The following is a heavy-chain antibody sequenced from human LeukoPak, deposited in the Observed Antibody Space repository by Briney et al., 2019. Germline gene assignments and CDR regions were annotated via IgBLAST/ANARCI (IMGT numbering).Heavy chain of an antibody. CDR3: ARALYYYDSSGYYKDYYYYYGMDV. J-gene: IGHJ6*02. CDR2: IIPIFGTA. Sequence: GASVTVSCKASGGTFSSYAISWVRQAPGQGLEWMGGIIPIFGTANCAQKFQGRVTITADESTSTAYMELSSLRSEDTAVYYCARALYYYDSSGYYKDYYYYYGMDVWGQGTTVTVSS. V-gene: IGHV1-69*13. CDR1: GGTFSSYA. D-gene: IGHD3-22*01.